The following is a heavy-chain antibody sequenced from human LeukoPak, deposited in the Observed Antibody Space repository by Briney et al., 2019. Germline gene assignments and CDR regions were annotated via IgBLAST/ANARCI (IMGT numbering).Heavy chain of an antibody. V-gene: IGHV3-23*01. CDR2: ISGSGGST. CDR1: GFTFSSYA. J-gene: IGHJ4*02. CDR3: ATTTQNRDYDFWSGYSRQYYFDY. D-gene: IGHD3-3*01. Sequence: GGSLRLSCAASGFTFSSYAMSWVRQAPGEGLEWVSAISGSGGSTYYADSVKGRFTISRDNSKNTLYLQMNSLRAEDTAVYYCATTTQNRDYDFWSGYSRQYYFDYWGQGTLVTVSS.